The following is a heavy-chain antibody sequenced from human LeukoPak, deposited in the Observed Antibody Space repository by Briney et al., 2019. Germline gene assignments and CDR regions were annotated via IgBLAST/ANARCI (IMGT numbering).Heavy chain of an antibody. D-gene: IGHD2-2*01. J-gene: IGHJ6*03. CDR3: ARKVDQYYYYMDV. CDR1: GGSINSGGYF. Sequence: SQTLSLTCTVSGGSINSGGYFWTWIRQHAVKGLEWIGYIYYTGSTYYSPSLTSRVSLSIDTSNNQFSLKLSSVTAADTAMYYCARKVDQYYYYMDVWGKGTAVTVSS. V-gene: IGHV4-31*03. CDR2: IYYTGST.